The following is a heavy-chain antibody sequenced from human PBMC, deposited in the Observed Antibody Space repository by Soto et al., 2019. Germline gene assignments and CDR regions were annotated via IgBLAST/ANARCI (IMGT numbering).Heavy chain of an antibody. V-gene: IGHV1-3*01. CDR2: INAGNGNT. CDR3: ARSIVVVTALDY. Sequence: ASVKVSCKASGYTFTSYAMHWVRQAPGQRLEWMGWINAGNGNTKYSQKFQGRVTITRDTSASTAYMELSSLRSEDTAVYYCARSIVVVTALDYFGKCTLVTVS. D-gene: IGHD2-21*02. CDR1: GYTFTSYA. J-gene: IGHJ4*02.